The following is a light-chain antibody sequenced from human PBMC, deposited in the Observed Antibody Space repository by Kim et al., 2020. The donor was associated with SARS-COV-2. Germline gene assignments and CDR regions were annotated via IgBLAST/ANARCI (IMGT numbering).Light chain of an antibody. CDR3: HSRARSGNLVV. J-gene: IGLJ2*01. CDR1: SLRSYY. V-gene: IGLV3-19*01. Sequence: SSELTQDPAVSVALGQTVRITCQGDSLRSYYASWYQQKPGQAPVLVIYGKNNRPSGIPDRFSGSSSGNTASFTITGAQAEHEADYYCHSRARSGNLVVFG. CDR2: GKN.